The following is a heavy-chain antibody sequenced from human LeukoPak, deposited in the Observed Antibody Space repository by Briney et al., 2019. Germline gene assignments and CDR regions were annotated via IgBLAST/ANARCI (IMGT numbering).Heavy chain of an antibody. CDR3: ARHDAVPVYQRGMDV. J-gene: IGHJ6*02. Sequence: SETLSLTCTLSGGSISPFFCSWGRESPGRRLGWFAYISYSGSTTYNPSLESRVTISMDTSKNQLSLRLSSVTAADTAVYYCARHDAVPVYQRGMDVWGQGTTVTVSS. V-gene: IGHV4-59*08. CDR2: ISYSGST. D-gene: IGHD6-19*01. CDR1: GGSISPFF.